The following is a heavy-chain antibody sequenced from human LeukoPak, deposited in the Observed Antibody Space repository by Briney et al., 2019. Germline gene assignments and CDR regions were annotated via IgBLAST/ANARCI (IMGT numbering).Heavy chain of an antibody. J-gene: IGHJ6*02. V-gene: IGHV1-18*01. CDR3: ARDRHGSGTYNYYGMDV. D-gene: IGHD3-10*01. CDR1: GYTFTSYG. CDR2: ISAYNGNT. Sequence: ASVKVSCKASGYTFTSYGISWVRQAPGQGLEWMGWISAYNGNTNYAQKLQGRVTMTTDTSTSTVYMEVSSLRSEDTAVYYCARDRHGSGTYNYYGMDVWGQGTTVTVSS.